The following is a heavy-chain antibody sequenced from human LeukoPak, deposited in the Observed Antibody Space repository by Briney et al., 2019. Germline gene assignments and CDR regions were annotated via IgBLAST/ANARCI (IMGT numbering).Heavy chain of an antibody. V-gene: IGHV4-4*07. CDR1: GGSISSYY. CDR2: IYTSGST. Sequence: SDTLSLTCTVCGGSISSYYWSWLRQPARKGLEWIGCIYTSGSTNYTPSLKSRVTISIDTSKNQFALKLNSVTAADTAVYYCARDRGYSYAFDYWGQGTLVTVSS. J-gene: IGHJ4*02. CDR3: ARDRGYSYAFDY. D-gene: IGHD5-18*01.